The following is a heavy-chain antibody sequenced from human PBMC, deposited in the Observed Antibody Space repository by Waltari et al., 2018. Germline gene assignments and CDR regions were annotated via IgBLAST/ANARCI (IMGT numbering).Heavy chain of an antibody. Sequence: QLQLQESGPGPVKPSETLSLTCSVAGGSIDTPKHYWSWIRQPPGQGLEWIGTIYYVGTTYTNPSLRSRLTMSRDTSKNQLSLTLGSTTAADTAVYYCATYIGASVGTAAFDVWGQGTMVTVSS. D-gene: IGHD5-12*01. CDR2: IYYVGTT. CDR3: ATYIGASVGTAAFDV. J-gene: IGHJ3*01. V-gene: IGHV4-39*01. CDR1: GGSIDTPKHY.